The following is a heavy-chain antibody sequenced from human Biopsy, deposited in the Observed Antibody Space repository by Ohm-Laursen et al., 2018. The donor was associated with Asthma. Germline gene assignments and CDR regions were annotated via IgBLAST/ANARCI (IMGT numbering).Heavy chain of an antibody. V-gene: IGHV2-5*02. D-gene: IGHD3-9*01. J-gene: IGHJ5*02. CDR1: GFSLRTPGVG. CDR3: ALSQDSGFDDHSPSWFDP. Sequence: TQTLTLTFSFSGFSLRTPGVGVGWIRQSPGKALERLALIYWDDYSLFRPSLKRRLTITKDPSKNQVVLTMTKMDPVDSGTYYCALSQDSGFDDHSPSWFDPWGQGTLVTVSS. CDR2: IYWDDYS.